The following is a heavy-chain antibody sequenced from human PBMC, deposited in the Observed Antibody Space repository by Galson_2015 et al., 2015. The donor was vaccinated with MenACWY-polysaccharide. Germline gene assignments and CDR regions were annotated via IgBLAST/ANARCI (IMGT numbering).Heavy chain of an antibody. V-gene: IGHV3-21*01. J-gene: IGHJ5*02. Sequence: SLRLSCAVSGFTSRTYAMNWVRQAPGKGLEWVATITNTQTRLYYADSVKGRFTISRDNANNSLSLQMNSLRAEDTAVYYCARDSRQIAVGDWFDPWGQGTLVTVSS. D-gene: IGHD6-19*01. CDR1: GFTSRTYA. CDR2: ITNTQTRL. CDR3: ARDSRQIAVGDWFDP.